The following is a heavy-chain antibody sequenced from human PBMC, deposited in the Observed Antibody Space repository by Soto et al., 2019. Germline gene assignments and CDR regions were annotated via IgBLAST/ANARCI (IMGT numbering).Heavy chain of an antibody. CDR2: ISWNSGSI. J-gene: IGHJ6*02. Sequence: EGQLVESGGGLVQPGRSLRLSCAASGFILDDYAMHWVRQAPGKGLEWVSGISWNSGSIGYADSVKARFTISRDNGKNLLYLQMNSLRAEDTAFYYCAKDISGRGSVYYYFGMDVWGQGTTVTVSS. CDR1: GFILDDYA. D-gene: IGHD1-26*01. CDR3: AKDISGRGSVYYYFGMDV. V-gene: IGHV3-9*01.